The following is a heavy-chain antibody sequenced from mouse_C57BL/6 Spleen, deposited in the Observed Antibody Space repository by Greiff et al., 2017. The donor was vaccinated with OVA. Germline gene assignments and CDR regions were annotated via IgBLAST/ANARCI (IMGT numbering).Heavy chain of an antibody. V-gene: IGHV1-69*01. Sequence: VQLQQPGAELVMPGASVKLSCKASGYTFTSYWMHWVKQRPGQGLEWIGEIDPSDSYTNYNQKFKGKSTLTVDKSSSTAYMQLSSLTSEDSAVYYCAGYEGGFAYWGQGTLVTVSA. CDR1: GYTFTSYW. CDR2: IDPSDSYT. CDR3: AGYEGGFAY. J-gene: IGHJ3*01. D-gene: IGHD2-2*01.